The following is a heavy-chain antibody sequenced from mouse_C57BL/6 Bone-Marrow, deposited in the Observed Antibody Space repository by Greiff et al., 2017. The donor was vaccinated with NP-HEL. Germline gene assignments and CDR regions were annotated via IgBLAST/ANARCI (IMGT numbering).Heavy chain of an antibody. V-gene: IGHV1-26*01. CDR3: ARATYYDYDGAMDF. J-gene: IGHJ4*01. CDR1: GYTFTDYY. D-gene: IGHD2-4*01. Sequence: EVQLQQSGPELVKPGASVKISCKASGYTFTDYYMNWVKQSHGKSLEWIGDINPNNGGNSYNQKFKGKATLTVDKTSSTSYMSLRRLTSETSAGYYCARATYYDYDGAMDFGGQGTAVTVSS. CDR2: INPNNGGN.